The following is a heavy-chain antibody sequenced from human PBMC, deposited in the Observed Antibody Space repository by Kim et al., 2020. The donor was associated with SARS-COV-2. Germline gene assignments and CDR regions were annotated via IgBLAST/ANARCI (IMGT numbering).Heavy chain of an antibody. J-gene: IGHJ3*01. V-gene: IGHV3-74*01. CDR1: GFTLSSYW. Sequence: GGSLRLSCAASGFTLSSYWTHWVRQVPGTGLVWVSRTGSDGSTTSYADFVKGRFTISTDKAKNTLYLQMSSLRAEDTAVYYCARGSNTWNNAFDLWGQGTLVTVSA. D-gene: IGHD6-13*01. CDR2: TGSDGSTT. CDR3: ARGSNTWNNAFDL.